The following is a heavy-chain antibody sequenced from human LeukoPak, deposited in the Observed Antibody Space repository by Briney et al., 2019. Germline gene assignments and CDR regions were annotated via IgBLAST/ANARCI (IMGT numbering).Heavy chain of an antibody. J-gene: IGHJ4*02. Sequence: PSETLSLTYTVSGGSIRSDYGSWIRQPPGEGRKWIGYIYTSGTTNYNPSLKSRVPMSLDTSKNQFSLKLSSVTAADTAVYYCARQPSYFDPPDSWGQGTLVTVSS. D-gene: IGHD3-22*01. CDR1: GGSIRSDY. CDR2: IYTSGTT. V-gene: IGHV4-4*08. CDR3: ARQPSYFDPPDS.